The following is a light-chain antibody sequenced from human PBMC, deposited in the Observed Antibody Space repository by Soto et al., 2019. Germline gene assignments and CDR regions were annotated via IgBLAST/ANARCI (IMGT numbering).Light chain of an antibody. J-gene: IGLJ3*02. Sequence: QSVLTQPRSVSGSPGQSVTISCTGTSSDVGGYNYVSWYQQHQGKARKLMIYDVSKRPSGVPDRFSGSKSGNTAFLTIFGLQSEDEADYYCCSYAGSPWVFGGGTKLTVL. CDR3: CSYAGSPWV. V-gene: IGLV2-11*01. CDR1: SSDVGGYNY. CDR2: DVS.